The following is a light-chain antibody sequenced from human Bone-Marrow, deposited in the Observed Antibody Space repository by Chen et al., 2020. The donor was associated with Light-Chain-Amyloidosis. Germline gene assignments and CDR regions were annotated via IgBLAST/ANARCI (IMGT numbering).Light chain of an antibody. CDR2: QDN. CDR3: QAWDGDTVI. J-gene: IGLJ2*01. CDR1: ELANKF. V-gene: IGLV3-1*01. Sequence: SYELTQPPSASVSPGQIASITCSGDELANKFASWYQQKPGQSPVVVIYQDNKRPSGNPERFSGSNSGNTATLTISGTQAMDEADYYCQAWDGDTVIFGGGTKLTVL.